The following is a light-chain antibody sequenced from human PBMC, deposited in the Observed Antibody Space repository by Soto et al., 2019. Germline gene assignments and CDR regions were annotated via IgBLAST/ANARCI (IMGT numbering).Light chain of an antibody. J-gene: IGKJ1*01. CDR1: QSVSSN. Sequence: EIVLTQSPGTLSLSPGERATLSCRASQSVSSNLAWYQQKPGQAPRLLIYGASTRATGIPARFSGSGSGTDFTLTFSRLEPEDFAVYYCQQHGSSPPWTFGQGTKVDIK. V-gene: IGKV3-20*01. CDR3: QQHGSSPPWT. CDR2: GAS.